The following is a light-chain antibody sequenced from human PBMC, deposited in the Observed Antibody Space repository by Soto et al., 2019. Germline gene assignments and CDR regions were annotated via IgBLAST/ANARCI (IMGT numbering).Light chain of an antibody. CDR3: AGWDDSLHGLL. J-gene: IGLJ1*01. Sequence: QSALPQPTSASGTPGQRVTISCSGGSSNIGTNYVYWYQQLPGTAPKLLIYRNNLRPSGVPDRFSASKSGTSASLAISGLRSEDEADYFCAGWDDSLHGLLFGAGTKVTV. V-gene: IGLV1-47*01. CDR2: RNN. CDR1: SSNIGTNY.